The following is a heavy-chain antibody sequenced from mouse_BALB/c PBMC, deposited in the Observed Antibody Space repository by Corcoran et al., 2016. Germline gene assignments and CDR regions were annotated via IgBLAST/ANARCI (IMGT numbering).Heavy chain of an antibody. CDR1: GYSFTDYI. CDR3: ARSQRDFDY. J-gene: IGHJ2*01. V-gene: IGHV1-39*01. Sequence: EIQLQQTGPELVKPGASVKISCKASGYSFTDYIMLWVTQSHGKSLEWIGNINPYYGSTSYNLKFKGKATLTVDKSSSTAYMQLNSLTSEDSAVYYCARSQRDFDYWGQGTTLTVSS. CDR2: INPYYGST.